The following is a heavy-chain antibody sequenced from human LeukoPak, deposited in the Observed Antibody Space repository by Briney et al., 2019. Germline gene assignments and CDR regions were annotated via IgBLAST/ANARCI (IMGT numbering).Heavy chain of an antibody. CDR3: ARGGRSDFWRLNWFDP. D-gene: IGHD3-3*01. V-gene: IGHV4-30-2*01. J-gene: IGHJ5*02. CDR2: IYHSGST. CDR1: GGSISSGGYS. Sequence: PSETLSLTCAVSGGSISSGGYSWSWIRQPPGKGLEWIGYIYHSGSTCYNPSLKSRVTISVDRSKNQFSLKLSSVTAADTAVYYCARGGRSDFWRLNWFDPWGQGTLVTVSS.